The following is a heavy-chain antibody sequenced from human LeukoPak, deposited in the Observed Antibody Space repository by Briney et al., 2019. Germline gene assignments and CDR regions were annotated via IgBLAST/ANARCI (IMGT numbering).Heavy chain of an antibody. Sequence: GGSLRLSCAASGFTFSSYWMSWVRQAPGKGLEWVGRIKSKTDGGTTDYAAPVKGRFTISRDDSKNTLYLQMNSLKTEDTAVYYCTTFTHYYDSSGYYSGEHDDELEYFQHWGQGTLVTVSS. CDR2: IKSKTDGGTT. V-gene: IGHV3-15*01. CDR3: TTFTHYYDSSGYYSGEHDDELEYFQH. D-gene: IGHD3-22*01. CDR1: GFTFSSYW. J-gene: IGHJ1*01.